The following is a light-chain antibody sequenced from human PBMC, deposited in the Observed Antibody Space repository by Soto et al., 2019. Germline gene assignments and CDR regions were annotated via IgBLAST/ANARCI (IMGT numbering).Light chain of an antibody. CDR3: QVYGILQWK. V-gene: IGKV3-20*01. CDR2: SAT. CDR1: QSVSTNQ. J-gene: IGKJ1*01. Sequence: EIVLTQSPGTLSLSPGETATLSCRASQSVSTNQLAWYQYKRGQAPRLVFHSATTRANAFPSRFSASGSGTDFTLTISRLQPDDFDLYYCQVYGILQWKFGKGTKADIX.